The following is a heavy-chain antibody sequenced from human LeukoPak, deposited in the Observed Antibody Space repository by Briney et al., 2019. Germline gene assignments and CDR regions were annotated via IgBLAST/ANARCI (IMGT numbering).Heavy chain of an antibody. CDR3: ARGSREDFWSGYYESANYYYYYMDV. V-gene: IGHV1-8*03. CDR1: GYTFTSYD. CDR2: MNTNSGNT. J-gene: IGHJ6*03. Sequence: VASVKVSCKASGYTFTSYDINWVRQATGQGLEWMGWMNTNSGNTGYAQKFQGRVTIPRNTSIRTAYMALGRLSSEDTAVYYCARGSREDFWSGYYESANYYYYYMDVWGKGTTVTVSS. D-gene: IGHD3-3*01.